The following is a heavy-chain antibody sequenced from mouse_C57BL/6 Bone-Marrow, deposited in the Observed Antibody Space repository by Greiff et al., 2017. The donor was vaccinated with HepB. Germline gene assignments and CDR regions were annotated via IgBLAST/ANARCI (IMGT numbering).Heavy chain of an antibody. CDR1: GYTFTEYT. J-gene: IGHJ1*03. CDR2: FYPGSGSI. D-gene: IGHD1-1*01. Sequence: VMLVESGAELVKPGASVKLSCKASGYTFTEYTIHWVKQRSGQGLEWIGWFYPGSGSIKYNEKFKDKATLTADKSSSTVYMELSRLTSEDSAVYFCARHDYYGSKDWYFDVWGTGTTVTVSS. CDR3: ARHDYYGSKDWYFDV. V-gene: IGHV1-62-2*01.